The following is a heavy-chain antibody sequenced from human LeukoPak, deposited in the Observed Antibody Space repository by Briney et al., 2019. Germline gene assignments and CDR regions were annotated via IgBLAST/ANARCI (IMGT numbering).Heavy chain of an antibody. CDR3: ARENSGKAAPAYFDY. V-gene: IGHV4-4*07. J-gene: IGHJ4*02. CDR1: GGSISSYY. CDR2: IYTSGST. Sequence: SETLSLTCTVSGGSISSYYWSWIRQPAGKGLEWIGRIYTSGSTNYNPSLKSRVTMSVDTSKIQFSLKLSSVTAADTAVYYCARENSGKAAPAYFDYWGQGTLVTVSS. D-gene: IGHD6-13*01.